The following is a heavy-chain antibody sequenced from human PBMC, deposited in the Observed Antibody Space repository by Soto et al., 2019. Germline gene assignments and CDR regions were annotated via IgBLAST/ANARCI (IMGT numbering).Heavy chain of an antibody. D-gene: IGHD6-19*01. Sequence: GGSLRLSCAASGFTFSSYATSWVRQAPGKGLEWVSAISGSGGSTYYADSVKGRFTISRDNSKNTLYLQMNSLRAEDTAVYYCAKAVAGSNYYYYYGMDVWGQGTTVTVSS. CDR1: GFTFSSYA. J-gene: IGHJ6*02. CDR2: ISGSGGST. V-gene: IGHV3-23*01. CDR3: AKAVAGSNYYYYYGMDV.